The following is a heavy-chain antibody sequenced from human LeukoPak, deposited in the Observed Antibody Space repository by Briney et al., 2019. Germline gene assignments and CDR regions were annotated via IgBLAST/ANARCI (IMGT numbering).Heavy chain of an antibody. D-gene: IGHD3-22*01. CDR1: GYTFTGYY. CDR2: ISPNSGGT. J-gene: IGHJ4*02. V-gene: IGHV1-2*02. CDR3: ARAYDNNDYFDY. Sequence: GASVKVSCKASGYTFTGYYMHWVRQAPGQGLEWMGWISPNSGGTSYAQKFQGRVTMTRDTSISTAYMELTRLRFDDTAVYYCARAYDNNDYFDYWGQGTLVTVSS.